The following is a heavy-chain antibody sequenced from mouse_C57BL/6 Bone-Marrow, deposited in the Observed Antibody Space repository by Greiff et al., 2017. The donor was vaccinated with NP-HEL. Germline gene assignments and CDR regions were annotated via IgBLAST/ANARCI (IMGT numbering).Heavy chain of an antibody. Sequence: ESGPGLVKPSQSLSLTCSVTGYSITSGYYWNWIRQFPGNKLEWMGYISYDGSNNYNPSLKNRISITRDTSKNQFFLKLNSVTTEDTATYYCARGTTVVADYAMDYWGQGTSVTVSS. V-gene: IGHV3-6*01. CDR3: ARGTTVVADYAMDY. CDR2: ISYDGSN. D-gene: IGHD1-1*01. J-gene: IGHJ4*01. CDR1: GYSITSGYY.